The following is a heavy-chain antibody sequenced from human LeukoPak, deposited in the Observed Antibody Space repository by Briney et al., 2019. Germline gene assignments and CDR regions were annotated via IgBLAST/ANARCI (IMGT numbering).Heavy chain of an antibody. CDR2: ISAYNGNT. J-gene: IGHJ4*02. CDR3: ARGEATRGYSYGSDY. Sequence: ASVKVSCKASGYTFTSHGISWVRQAPGQGLEWMGWISAYNGNTNYAQKLQGRVTMTTDTSTSTAYMELRSLRSDDTAVYYCARGEATRGYSYGSDYWGQGTLVTVSS. CDR1: GYTFTSHG. D-gene: IGHD5-18*01. V-gene: IGHV1-18*01.